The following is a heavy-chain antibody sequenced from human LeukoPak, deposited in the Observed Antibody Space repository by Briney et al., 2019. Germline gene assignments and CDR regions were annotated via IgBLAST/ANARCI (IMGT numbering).Heavy chain of an antibody. CDR3: ARGGYDILTGYSYYYYGMDV. CDR1: GGSISSYY. V-gene: IGHV4-59*08. Sequence: SETLSLTCTVSGGSISSYYWSWIRQPPGKGLEWIGYIYYSGSTNYNPSLKGRVTISVDTSKNQFSLKLSSVTAADTAVYYCARGGYDILTGYSYYYYGMDVWGQGTTVTVSS. CDR2: IYYSGST. D-gene: IGHD3-9*01. J-gene: IGHJ6*02.